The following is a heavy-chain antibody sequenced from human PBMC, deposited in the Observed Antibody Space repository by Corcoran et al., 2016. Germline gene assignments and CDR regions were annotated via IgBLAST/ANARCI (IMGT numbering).Heavy chain of an antibody. D-gene: IGHD5-12*01. J-gene: IGHJ4*02. V-gene: IGHV1-69*01. CDR2: IIPIFGTA. Sequence: QVQLVQSGAEVKKPGSSVKVSCKASEGTFSSYAISWVRQAPGQGLEWMGGIIPIFGTANYAQKFQGRVTITADESTSTAYMELSSLRPEDTAVYYCAGGGGTVWDIVVQFDYWGQGTLVTVSS. CDR1: EGTFSSYA. CDR3: AGGGGTVWDIVVQFDY.